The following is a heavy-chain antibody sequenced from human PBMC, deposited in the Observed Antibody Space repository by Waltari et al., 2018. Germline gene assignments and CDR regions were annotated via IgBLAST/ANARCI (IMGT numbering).Heavy chain of an antibody. D-gene: IGHD3-3*01. CDR1: GFTFSSYA. J-gene: IGHJ4*02. CDR2: ISGSGGST. CDR3: AKDISFGVVTLDY. Sequence: EVQLLESGGGLVQPGGSLRLSCAASGFTFSSYAMSWVRHAPGKGLEWVSSISGSGGSTYYADSVKGRFTISRDNSKNTLYLQMNSLRAEDTAVYYCAKDISFGVVTLDYWGQGTLVTVSS. V-gene: IGHV3-23*01.